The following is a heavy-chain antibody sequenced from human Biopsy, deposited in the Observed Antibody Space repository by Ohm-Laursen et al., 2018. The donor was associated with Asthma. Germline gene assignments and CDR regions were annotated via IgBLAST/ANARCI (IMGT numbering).Heavy chain of an antibody. CDR2: ISKDASTQ. Sequence: SLRLSCTASGFSFSNFAIHWVRQAPDKGLEWVGVISKDASTQDYADSVKGRFTMARDNSKNTLDLQMNSLREEDTAVYYCVRDGTDDAFDIWGQGTVVSVSS. D-gene: IGHD1-1*01. V-gene: IGHV3-30*01. J-gene: IGHJ3*02. CDR1: GFSFSNFA. CDR3: VRDGTDDAFDI.